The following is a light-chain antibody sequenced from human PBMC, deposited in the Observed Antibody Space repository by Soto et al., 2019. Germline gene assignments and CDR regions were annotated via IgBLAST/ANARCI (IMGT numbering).Light chain of an antibody. V-gene: IGKV1-39*01. CDR3: QQSYSTPRT. Sequence: DIQMTQSPSSLSASVGDSVTITFLASQSITSYLNWYQQKPGKAPKLLIYAASSLQSGVPSRFSGSGSGTDFTLTISSLQPEDFATYYCQQSYSTPRTFGQGTKVDNK. J-gene: IGKJ1*01. CDR1: QSITSY. CDR2: AAS.